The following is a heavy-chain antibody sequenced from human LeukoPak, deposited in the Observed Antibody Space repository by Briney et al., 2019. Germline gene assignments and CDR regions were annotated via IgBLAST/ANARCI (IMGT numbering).Heavy chain of an antibody. CDR1: GGSISSYY. J-gene: IGHJ5*02. Sequence: SETLSLTCTVSGGSISSYYWSWIRQPPGKGLEWIGYIYYSGSTNYNPSLKSRVTISVDTSKNQFSLKLSSVTAADTAVYYCARPTKYYDSHISTWGQGTLVTVSS. D-gene: IGHD3-9*01. CDR3: ARPTKYYDSHIST. CDR2: IYYSGST. V-gene: IGHV4-59*08.